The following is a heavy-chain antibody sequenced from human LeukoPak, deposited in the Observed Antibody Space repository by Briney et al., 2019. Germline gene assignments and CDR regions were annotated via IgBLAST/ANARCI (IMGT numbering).Heavy chain of an antibody. CDR3: ARDQREITFGGVIMVPFDY. CDR1: GFTFNNYW. Sequence: GGSLRLSCAASGFTFNNYWMSRVRQAPGKGLEWVANIKQDGSEKYYVDSVKGRFTISRDNAKNSLYLQMNSLRAEDTAVYYCARDQREITFGGVIMVPFDYGGQGTLVTVSS. CDR2: IKQDGSEK. J-gene: IGHJ4*02. V-gene: IGHV3-7*01. D-gene: IGHD3-16*01.